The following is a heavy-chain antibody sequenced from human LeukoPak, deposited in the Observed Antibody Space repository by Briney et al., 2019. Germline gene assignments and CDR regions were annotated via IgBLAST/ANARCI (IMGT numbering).Heavy chain of an antibody. CDR1: GFTFSSYG. J-gene: IGHJ3*02. CDR2: IRYDGSNK. V-gene: IGHV3-30*02. D-gene: IGHD3-3*01. CDR3: AKDRGDFWSGYQAFDI. Sequence: PGGSLRLSCAASGFTFSSYGMHWVRQAPGKGLEWVAFIRYDGSNKYYADSVKGRFTISRDNSKNTLYLQMNSLRAEDTAVYYCAKDRGDFWSGYQAFDIWGQGTVVTVSS.